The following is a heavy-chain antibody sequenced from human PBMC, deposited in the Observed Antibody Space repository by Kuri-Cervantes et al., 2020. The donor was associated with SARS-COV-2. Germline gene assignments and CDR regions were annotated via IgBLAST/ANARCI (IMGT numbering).Heavy chain of an antibody. Sequence: GGSLRLSCAASGFTFSSYWMSWVHQAPGKGLEWVSYISSSGSTIYYADSVKGRFTISRDNAKNSLYLQMNSLRAEDTAVYYCARDFRYSSGWYRDYYYYGMDVWGQGTTVTVSS. CDR1: GFTFSSYW. CDR2: ISSSGSTI. CDR3: ARDFRYSSGWYRDYYYYGMDV. D-gene: IGHD6-19*01. J-gene: IGHJ6*02. V-gene: IGHV3-48*04.